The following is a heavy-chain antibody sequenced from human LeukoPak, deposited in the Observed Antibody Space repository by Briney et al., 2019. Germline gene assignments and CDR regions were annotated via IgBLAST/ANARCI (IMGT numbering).Heavy chain of an antibody. Sequence: PSETLSLTCTVSGGSISISSYYWAWLRQPPGKGLGWIANIYYSGSTYYNPSRKSRVTISINTSKNQFSLKLPSVTAADTAVYYCARIPSPGWFDPWGQGSLVTVSS. V-gene: IGHV4-39*07. J-gene: IGHJ5*02. CDR1: GGSISISSYY. CDR2: IYYSGST. CDR3: ARIPSPGWFDP.